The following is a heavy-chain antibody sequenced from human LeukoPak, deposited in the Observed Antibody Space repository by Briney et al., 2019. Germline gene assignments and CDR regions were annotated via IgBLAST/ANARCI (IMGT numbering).Heavy chain of an antibody. CDR3: ATTIFGVVQVDY. V-gene: IGHV4-4*07. CDR1: GGSISSYY. Sequence: SETLSLTCTVSGGSISSYYWSWIRQPAGKGLEWIGRIYTSGSTNYNPSLKSRVTMSVDTSKNQFSLRLSSVTAADTAVYYCATTIFGVVQVDYWGQGTLVTVSS. CDR2: IYTSGST. D-gene: IGHD3-3*01. J-gene: IGHJ4*02.